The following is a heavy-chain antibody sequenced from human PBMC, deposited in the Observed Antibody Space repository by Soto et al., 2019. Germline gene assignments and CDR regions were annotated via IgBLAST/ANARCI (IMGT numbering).Heavy chain of an antibody. CDR3: ARVLSGSSLFDY. CDR1: GGSIISDY. V-gene: IGHV4-59*01. Sequence: SETLALTCTVSGGSIISDYWSWIRQPPGKGLEWIGYISYSGSTNYNPSLKSLVTISVDTSKNQFSLKLFSVTAADTAVYYCARVLSGSSLFDYWGQGTLVTVSS. J-gene: IGHJ4*02. CDR2: ISYSGST. D-gene: IGHD1-26*01.